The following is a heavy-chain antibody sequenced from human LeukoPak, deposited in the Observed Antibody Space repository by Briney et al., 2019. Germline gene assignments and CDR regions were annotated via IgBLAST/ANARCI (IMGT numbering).Heavy chain of an antibody. CDR2: ISGSGGST. V-gene: IGHV3-23*01. D-gene: IGHD4-11*01. CDR1: GFTFSSYA. CDR3: ATDPYSNGGY. J-gene: IGHJ4*02. Sequence: GGSLRLSCAASGFTFSSYAMSWVRQAPGKGLEWVLAISGSGGSTYYADSVKGRFTISRDNSKNTLYLQMNSLRAEDTAVYYCATDPYSNGGYWGQGTLVTVSS.